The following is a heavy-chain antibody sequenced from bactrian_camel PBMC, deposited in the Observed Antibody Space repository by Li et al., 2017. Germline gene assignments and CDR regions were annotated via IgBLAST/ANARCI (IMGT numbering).Heavy chain of an antibody. J-gene: IGHJ4*01. Sequence: HVQLVESGGGSVQAGGSLRLSCEGTGRTWVMAWFRQAPGQEREGLALVYTQAEKGRTCYSDSVKGRFTISRDNAKNTMYLQMNSLKPEDTAVYYCVSLVGRPLVHQGTQVTVS. CDR2: VYTQAEKGRT. V-gene: IGHV3S63*01. D-gene: IGHD2*01. CDR1: GRTWV.